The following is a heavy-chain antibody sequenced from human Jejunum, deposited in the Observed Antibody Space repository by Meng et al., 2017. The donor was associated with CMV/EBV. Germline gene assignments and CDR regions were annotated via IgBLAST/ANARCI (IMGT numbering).Heavy chain of an antibody. J-gene: IGHJ5*02. CDR3: TSDYGGFDP. Sequence: GRMGESVGAFVQPGGRRRLACAASGFTFSRYTMHRVRQAPGQGLEWLAIISYDGTNKYYADSLKGRFTISRDNSKNTAFLQMNSLRPDDTGVYYCTSDYGGFDPWGQGTLVTVSS. D-gene: IGHD4/OR15-4a*01. CDR1: GFTFSRYT. CDR2: ISYDGTNK. V-gene: IGHV3-30-3*01.